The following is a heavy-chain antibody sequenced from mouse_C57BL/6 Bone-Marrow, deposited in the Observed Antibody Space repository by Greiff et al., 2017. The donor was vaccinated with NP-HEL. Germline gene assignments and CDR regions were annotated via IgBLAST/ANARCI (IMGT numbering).Heavy chain of an antibody. CDR1: GYTFTSYG. CDR3: AGGEGYYYGSRTGYFDV. Sequence: QVQLQQSGAELARPGASVKLSCKASGYTFTSYGISWVKQRTGQGLEWIGEIYPRSGNTYYNEKFKGKATLTADKSSSTAYMELRSLTSEGSAVYVGAGGEGYYYGSRTGYFDVWGTGTTVTVSS. J-gene: IGHJ1*03. CDR2: IYPRSGNT. D-gene: IGHD1-1*01. V-gene: IGHV1-81*01.